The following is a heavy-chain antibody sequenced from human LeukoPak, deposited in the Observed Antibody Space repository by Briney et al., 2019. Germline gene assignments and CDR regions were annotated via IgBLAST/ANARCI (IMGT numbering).Heavy chain of an antibody. D-gene: IGHD3-22*01. CDR3: ARVSGDSSGYLNWFDP. V-gene: IGHV4-39*07. Sequence: PSETLSLTCTVSGGSISSSSYYWGWIRQPPGKGLEWIGSIYYSGSTYYNPSLKSRVTISVDTSKNQFSLKLSSVTAADTAVYYCARVSGDSSGYLNWFDPWGQGTLVTVSS. CDR1: GGSISSSSYY. J-gene: IGHJ5*02. CDR2: IYYSGST.